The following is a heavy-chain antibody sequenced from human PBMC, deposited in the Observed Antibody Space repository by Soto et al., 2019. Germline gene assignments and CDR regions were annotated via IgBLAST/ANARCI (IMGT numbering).Heavy chain of an antibody. CDR1: GFTFSSYG. CDR2: IWYDGSNK. D-gene: IGHD4-17*01. Sequence: GGSLRLSCAASGFTFSSYGMHWVRQAPGKGLEWVAVIWYDGSNKYYADSVKGRFTISRDNSKNTLYLQMNSLRAEDTAVYYCARSKIALTVTTRIYYYYGMDVWGQGTTVTVSS. J-gene: IGHJ6*02. V-gene: IGHV3-33*01. CDR3: ARSKIALTVTTRIYYYYGMDV.